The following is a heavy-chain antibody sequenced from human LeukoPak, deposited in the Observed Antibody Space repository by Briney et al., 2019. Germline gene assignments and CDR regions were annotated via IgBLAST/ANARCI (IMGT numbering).Heavy chain of an antibody. CDR2: IKKDGSET. Sequence: GGSLRLSCAASGFTFSTSWMSWVRQVPGKRLEWVANIKKDGSETYYVDSVKGRFTISRDNAKNSLYLQMNSLRAEDTAMYYCARGRYSGTTYYFDYWGQGTLVTVSS. CDR3: ARGRYSGTTYYFDY. V-gene: IGHV3-7*03. D-gene: IGHD5-12*01. CDR1: GFTFSTSW. J-gene: IGHJ4*02.